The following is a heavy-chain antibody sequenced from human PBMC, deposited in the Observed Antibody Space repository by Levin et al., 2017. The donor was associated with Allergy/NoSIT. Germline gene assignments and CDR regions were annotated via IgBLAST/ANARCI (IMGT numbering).Heavy chain of an antibody. CDR3: ATEVSARYSGYDYHYDYYMDV. D-gene: IGHD5-12*01. CDR1: GGSISSGSYY. CDR2: IYTSGST. J-gene: IGHJ6*03. V-gene: IGHV4-61*02. Sequence: PSETLSLTCTVSGGSISSGSYYWSWIRQPAGKGLEWIGRIYTSGSTNYNPSLKSRVTISVDTSKNQFSLKLSSVTAADTAVYYCATEVSARYSGYDYHYDYYMDVWGKGTTVTVSS.